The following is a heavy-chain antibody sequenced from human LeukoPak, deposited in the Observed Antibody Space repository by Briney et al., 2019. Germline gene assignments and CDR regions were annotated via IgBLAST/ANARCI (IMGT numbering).Heavy chain of an antibody. D-gene: IGHD5-18*01. CDR2: IRYDGSNK. CDR1: GFTFSSYC. Sequence: GGSLRLSCAASGFTFSSYCMHWVRQAPGKGLEWVAFIRYDGSNKYYADSVKGRFTISRDNSKNTLYLQMNSLRAEDTAVYYCAKSDTAMVPGYYWGQGTLVTVSS. CDR3: AKSDTAMVPGYY. J-gene: IGHJ4*02. V-gene: IGHV3-30*02.